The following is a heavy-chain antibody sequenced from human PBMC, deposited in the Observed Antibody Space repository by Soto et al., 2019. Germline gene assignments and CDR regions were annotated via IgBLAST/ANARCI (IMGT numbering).Heavy chain of an antibody. CDR1: GGTFSSYA. J-gene: IGHJ6*02. D-gene: IGHD2-2*01. Sequence: QVQLVQSGAEVKKPGSSVKVSCKASGGTFSSYAISWVRQAPGQGLEWMGGIIPISGTANYAQKFQGRVTITADDSTSTAYMELGSLRSEGTAVYYCARSQGSSTSLEIYYYYYYGMDVWGQGTTVTVSS. V-gene: IGHV1-69*01. CDR3: ARSQGSSTSLEIYYYYYYGMDV. CDR2: IIPISGTA.